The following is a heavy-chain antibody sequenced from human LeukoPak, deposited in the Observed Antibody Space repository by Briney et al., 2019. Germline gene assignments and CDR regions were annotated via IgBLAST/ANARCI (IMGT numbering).Heavy chain of an antibody. D-gene: IGHD6-13*01. V-gene: IGHV4-59*01. CDR1: GGSISSYY. CDR2: IYYSGST. CDR3: ARAPSQYSSSWLGWFDP. Sequence: PSETPSLTCTVSGGSISSYYWSWVRQPPGKGLEWIGYIYYSGSTNYNPSLKSRVTISVDTSKNQFSLKLSSVTAADTAVYYCARAPSQYSSSWLGWFDPWGQGTLVTVSS. J-gene: IGHJ5*02.